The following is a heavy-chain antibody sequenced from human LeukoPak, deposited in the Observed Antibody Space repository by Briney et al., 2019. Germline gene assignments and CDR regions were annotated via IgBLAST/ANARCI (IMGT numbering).Heavy chain of an antibody. CDR3: ARGRYYYDSSGYYNPFDY. CDR2: IYYSGST. CDR1: GGSISSSSYY. D-gene: IGHD3-22*01. V-gene: IGHV4-39*07. J-gene: IGHJ4*02. Sequence: SETLSLTCTVSGGSISSSSYYWGWIRQPPGKGLEWIGSIYYSGSTYYNPSLKSRVTISVDTSKNQFSLKLSSVTAADTAVYYCARGRYYYDSSGYYNPFDYWGQGTLVTVPS.